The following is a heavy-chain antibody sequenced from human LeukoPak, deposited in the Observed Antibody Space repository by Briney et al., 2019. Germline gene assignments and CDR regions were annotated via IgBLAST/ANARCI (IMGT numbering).Heavy chain of an antibody. J-gene: IGHJ4*02. CDR1: GFFSNSYE. D-gene: IGHD5-24*01. V-gene: IGHV3-48*03. CDR3: ARSLGPTKPFDF. CDR2: ITGRGNTI. Sequence: PGGSLRLSCVASGFFSNSYEMSWVRQAPGKGLEWLSYITGRGNTIYYADSVRGRFTISRDNAKLSLYLQMNTLRAEDTAIYYCARSLGPTKPFDFWGKGTPVTVSS.